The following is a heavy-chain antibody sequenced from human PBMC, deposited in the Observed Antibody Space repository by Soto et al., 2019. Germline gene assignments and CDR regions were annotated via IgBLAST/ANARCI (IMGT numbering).Heavy chain of an antibody. CDR1: GFAFSSHP. CDR3: ARRAFGSSRSFDI. V-gene: IGHV3-23*01. J-gene: IGHJ3*02. CDR2: ISDGGDLT. Sequence: VQLLESGGDLVHPGGSLRLSCTGSGFAFSSHPMSWVRQAPERGLEWVSGISDGGDLTYNEDSVRGRFTISRDNSKNTLFLQMNSLRVEDTAVYYCARRAFGSSRSFDIWGQGTMVTVSS. D-gene: IGHD6-6*01.